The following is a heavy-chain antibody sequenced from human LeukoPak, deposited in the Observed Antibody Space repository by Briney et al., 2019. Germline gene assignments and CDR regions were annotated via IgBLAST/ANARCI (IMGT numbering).Heavy chain of an antibody. D-gene: IGHD6-19*01. V-gene: IGHV4-39*01. CDR3: ARGWGYFDY. CDR1: GGSISSSSYY. Sequence: SETLSLTCTVSGGSISSSSYYWGWIRQPPGKGLEWIGSIYYSGSTYYNPSLKSRVTISVDTSKDQFSLKLSSVTAADTAVYYCARGWGYFDYWGQGTLVTVSS. J-gene: IGHJ4*02. CDR2: IYYSGST.